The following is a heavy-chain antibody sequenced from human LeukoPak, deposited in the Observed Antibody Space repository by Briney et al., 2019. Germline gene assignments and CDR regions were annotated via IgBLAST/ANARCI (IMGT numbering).Heavy chain of an antibody. Sequence: SETLSLTCTVSGGSISSYYWSWIRQPAGKGLDWIGRLYTSGSTNYNPSLKSRVTMSVDTSKNQFSLKLSSVTAADTAVYYCAREGSSGYYYYYYMDVWGKGTTVTVSS. J-gene: IGHJ6*03. D-gene: IGHD6-6*01. CDR3: AREGSSGYYYYYYMDV. CDR1: GGSISSYY. CDR2: LYTSGST. V-gene: IGHV4-4*07.